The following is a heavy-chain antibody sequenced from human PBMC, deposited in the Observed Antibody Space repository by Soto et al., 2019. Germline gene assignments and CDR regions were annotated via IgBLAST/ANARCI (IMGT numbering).Heavy chain of an antibody. CDR2: MNPTGDST. CDR1: GYSLTRYY. J-gene: IGHJ4*02. Sequence: ASVKVSCKASGYSLTRYYMHWVRQAPGQGLEWMGIMNPTGDSTKYAQNFQGRVTLTRETSTSTVYMELSSLRSEDTAVYYCARGPGYSYLGYWGQGTLVTVSS. V-gene: IGHV1-46*01. CDR3: ARGPGYSYLGY. D-gene: IGHD3-16*01.